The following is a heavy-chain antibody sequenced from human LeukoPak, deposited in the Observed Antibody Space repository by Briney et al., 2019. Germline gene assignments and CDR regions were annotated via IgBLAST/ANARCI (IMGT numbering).Heavy chain of an antibody. CDR3: ANEIRPNDY. V-gene: IGHV3-23*01. CDR2: ISISGSKT. Sequence: PGGSLRLSCAASGFTFSDYYMSWIRQAPGKGLEWVSAISISGSKTYYADSVKGRFTISRDNSKNTLYLQMNSLRAEDTAVYYCANEIRPNDYWGQGTQVTVSS. CDR1: GFTFSDYY. D-gene: IGHD4-17*01. J-gene: IGHJ4*02.